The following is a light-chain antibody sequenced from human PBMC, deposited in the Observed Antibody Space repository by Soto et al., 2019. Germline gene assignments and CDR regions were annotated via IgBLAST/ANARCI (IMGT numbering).Light chain of an antibody. CDR2: EVS. V-gene: IGLV2-14*01. Sequence: QSVLPQPASVSGSPGQSITISCTGTSSDVGGYNYVSWYQQHPGKAPKLMIYEVSNRPSGVSNRFSGSKSGNTASLTISGLQAEDEADYYGSSYTSSSTLGVFGTGTKVTVL. CDR3: SSYTSSSTLGV. J-gene: IGLJ1*01. CDR1: SSDVGGYNY.